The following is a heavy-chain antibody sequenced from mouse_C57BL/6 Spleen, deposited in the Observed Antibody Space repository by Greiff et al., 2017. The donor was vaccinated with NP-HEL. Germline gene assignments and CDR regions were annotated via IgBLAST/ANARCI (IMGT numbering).Heavy chain of an antibody. CDR1: GYIFTDYN. D-gene: IGHD4-1*01. Sequence: EVKLVESGPELVKPGASVKMSCKASGYIFTDYNMHWVKQSHGKSLEWIGYINPNNGGTSYNQKFKGKATLTVNKSSSTAYMELRSLTSDDSAVYYCARGELGRFDYWGQGTTLTVSS. J-gene: IGHJ2*01. CDR3: ARGELGRFDY. CDR2: INPNNGGT. V-gene: IGHV1-22*01.